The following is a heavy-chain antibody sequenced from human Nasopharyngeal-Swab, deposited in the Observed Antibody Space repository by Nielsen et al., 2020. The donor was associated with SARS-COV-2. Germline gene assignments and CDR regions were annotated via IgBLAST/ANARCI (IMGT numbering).Heavy chain of an antibody. V-gene: IGHV1-2*06. CDR3: ARILSGYDRYYFDY. J-gene: IGHJ4*02. Sequence: WVRQAPGQGLEWMGRINPNSGGTNYAQKFQGRVTMTRDTSISTAYMELSRLRSDDTAVYYCARILSGYDRYYFDYWGQGILVTVSS. CDR2: INPNSGGT. D-gene: IGHD5-12*01.